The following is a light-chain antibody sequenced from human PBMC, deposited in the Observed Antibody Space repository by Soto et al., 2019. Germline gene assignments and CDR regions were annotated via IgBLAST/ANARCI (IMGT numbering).Light chain of an antibody. V-gene: IGLV4-69*01. CDR1: SGHSSYA. J-gene: IGLJ2*01. CDR3: QTWGTGIHL. CDR2: LNSDGSH. Sequence: QPVLTQSPSASASLGASVKLTCTLSSGHSSYAIAWHQQQPEKGPRYLMKLNSDGSHSKGDGIPDRFSGSSSGAERYLTISSLQSEDEADYYCQTWGTGIHLFDGGTKLTVL.